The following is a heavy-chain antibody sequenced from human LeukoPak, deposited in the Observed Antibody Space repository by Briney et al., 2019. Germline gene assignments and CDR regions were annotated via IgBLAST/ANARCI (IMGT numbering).Heavy chain of an antibody. J-gene: IGHJ3*01. Sequence: SQTLSLTCTVSGGLISSGDFYWSWIRQPPGKGLEWIGYISYSGSTYYNPSLKSRVTLSVDASKNQFSLRLTSVTAADTAVYFCARGVTVFGGAPKGALDLWGRETMVTVFS. CDR1: GGLISSGDFY. D-gene: IGHD3-3*01. CDR3: ARGVTVFGGAPKGALDL. CDR2: ISYSGST. V-gene: IGHV4-30-4*01.